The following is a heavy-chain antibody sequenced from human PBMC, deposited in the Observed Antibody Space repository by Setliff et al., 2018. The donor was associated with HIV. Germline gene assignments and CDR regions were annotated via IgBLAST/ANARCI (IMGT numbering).Heavy chain of an antibody. Sequence: ASVKVSCKASGYTFTSYVINWVRQAPGQGLEWMGWINTDTGNPTYAQGFTGRFVFSLDTSVSTAYLQISSLKAEDTAVYYCARMATVYYYYMDVWGKGTTVTVSS. CDR1: GYTFTSYV. D-gene: IGHD4-4*01. J-gene: IGHJ6*03. V-gene: IGHV7-4-1*02. CDR3: ARMATVYYYYMDV. CDR2: INTDTGNP.